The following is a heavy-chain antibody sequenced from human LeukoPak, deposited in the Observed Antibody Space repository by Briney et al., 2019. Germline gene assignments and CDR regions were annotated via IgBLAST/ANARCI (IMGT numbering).Heavy chain of an antibody. CDR1: GYTFTSYY. J-gene: IGHJ4*02. V-gene: IGHV1-8*02. Sequence: GASVKVSCKASGYTFTSYYMHWVRQAAGQGLEWMGWTNPNSGNTGYAQNFQGRVTMTRDTSISTAYMELSSLRSDDTAVYYCARGTPFCSSASCYNFWGQGTLVTVSS. CDR3: ARGTPFCSSASCYNF. CDR2: TNPNSGNT. D-gene: IGHD2-2*02.